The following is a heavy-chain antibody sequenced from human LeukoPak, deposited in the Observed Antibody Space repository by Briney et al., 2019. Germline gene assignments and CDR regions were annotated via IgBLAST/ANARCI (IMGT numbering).Heavy chain of an antibody. J-gene: IGHJ4*02. Sequence: GASVKVSCKASGGTFSSYAISWVRQAPGQGLEWMGRIIPIFGTANYAQKFQGRVTITTDESTSTAYMELSSLRSEDTAVYYCARQTKIRDFWSGYSRHWGQGTLVTVSS. D-gene: IGHD3-3*01. V-gene: IGHV1-69*05. CDR3: ARQTKIRDFWSGYSRH. CDR1: GGTFSSYA. CDR2: IIPIFGTA.